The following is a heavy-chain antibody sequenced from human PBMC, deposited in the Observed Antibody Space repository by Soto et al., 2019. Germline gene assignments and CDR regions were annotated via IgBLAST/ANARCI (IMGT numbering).Heavy chain of an antibody. D-gene: IGHD3-16*02. J-gene: IGHJ4*02. V-gene: IGHV4-31*03. CDR3: ARATPERIMITFGGVIVSYFDY. CDR2: IYYSGST. Sequence: SETLSLTCTVSGGSISSGGYYWSWIRQHPGKGLEWIGYIYYSGSTYYNPSLKSRVTISVDTSKNQFSLKLSSVTAADTAVYYCARATPERIMITFGGVIVSYFDYWGQGTLVTVSS. CDR1: GGSISSGGYY.